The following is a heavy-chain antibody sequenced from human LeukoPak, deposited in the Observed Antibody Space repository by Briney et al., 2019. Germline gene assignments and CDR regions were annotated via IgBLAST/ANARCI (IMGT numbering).Heavy chain of an antibody. J-gene: IGHJ4*02. D-gene: IGHD6-13*01. CDR2: INHSGST. V-gene: IGHV4-34*01. Sequence: SETLSLTCAVYGGSFSGYYWSWIRQPPGKGLEWIGEINHSGSTNYNPFLKSRVTISVDTSKNQFSLKLSSVTAADTAVYYCAREHLLGAAAGIDYWGQGTLVTVSS. CDR3: AREHLLGAAAGIDY. CDR1: GGSFSGYY.